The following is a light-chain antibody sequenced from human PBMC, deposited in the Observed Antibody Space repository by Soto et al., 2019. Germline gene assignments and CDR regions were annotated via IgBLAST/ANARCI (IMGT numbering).Light chain of an antibody. V-gene: IGLV2-14*01. CDR1: SSDVGGYNY. CDR3: TSYTSSSPYV. Sequence: LTHPASVSGSPGQSITISCTGTSSDVGGYNYVSWYQQHPGKAPKLMIYEVSNRPSGVSNRFSGSKSGNTASLTISGLQAEDEADYYCTSYTSSSPYVFGTGTKVTVL. J-gene: IGLJ1*01. CDR2: EVS.